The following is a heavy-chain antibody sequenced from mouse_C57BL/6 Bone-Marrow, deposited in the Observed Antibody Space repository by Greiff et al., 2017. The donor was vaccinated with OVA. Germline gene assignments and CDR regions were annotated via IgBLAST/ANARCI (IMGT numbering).Heavy chain of an antibody. Sequence: EVKLVESGGGLVKPGGSLKLSCAASGFTFSSYAMSWVRQTPEKRLEWVATISDGGRYTYYPDNVKGRFTISRDTAKNNLDLQMSHLKSEDTAMYYCARDERRGAWFAYWGQGTLVTVSA. CDR3: ARDERRGAWFAY. CDR2: ISDGGRYT. D-gene: IGHD2-12*01. V-gene: IGHV5-4*01. CDR1: GFTFSSYA. J-gene: IGHJ3*01.